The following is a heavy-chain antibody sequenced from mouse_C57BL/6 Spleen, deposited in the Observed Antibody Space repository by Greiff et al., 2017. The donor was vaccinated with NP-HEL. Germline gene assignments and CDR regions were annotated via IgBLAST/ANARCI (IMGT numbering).Heavy chain of an antibody. CDR2: INPSSGYT. V-gene: IGHV1-4*01. CDR1: GYTFTSYT. CDR3: ARKESGYFDV. J-gene: IGHJ1*03. Sequence: QVQLKHSGAELARPGASVKMSCKASGYTFTSYTMHWVKQRPGQGLEWIGYINPSSGYTKYNQKFKDKATLTADKSSSTAYMQLSSLTSEDSAVYYCARKESGYFDVWGTGTTVTVSS.